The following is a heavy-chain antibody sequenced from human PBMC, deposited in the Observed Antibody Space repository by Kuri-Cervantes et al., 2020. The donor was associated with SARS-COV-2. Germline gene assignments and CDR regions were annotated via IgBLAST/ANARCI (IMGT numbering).Heavy chain of an antibody. Sequence: GESLKISCAASGFTFSSYAMHWVRQAPGKGLEWVAVISYDGSNKYYADSVKGRFTISRDNSKNTLYLQMNSLRAEDTAGYYCASLSNLEWLPPWGQGTLVTVSS. CDR3: ASLSNLEWLPP. J-gene: IGHJ5*02. CDR2: ISYDGSNK. D-gene: IGHD3-3*01. CDR1: GFTFSSYA. V-gene: IGHV3-30-3*01.